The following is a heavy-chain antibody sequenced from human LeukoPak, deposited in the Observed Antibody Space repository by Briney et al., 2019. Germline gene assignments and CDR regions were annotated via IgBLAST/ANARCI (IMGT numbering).Heavy chain of an antibody. CDR3: ARRELAGSTAYFDY. Sequence: ASVTVSCKASGYTFTSYYIHWVRQAPGQGLEWMGIINPSGGSTNYEQDFQGRVTMTRDTSTSTVYMKLSSLRSEDTAVYYCARRELAGSTAYFDYWGQGTLVTVSS. CDR2: INPSGGST. D-gene: IGHD1-26*01. J-gene: IGHJ4*02. V-gene: IGHV1-46*01. CDR1: GYTFTSYY.